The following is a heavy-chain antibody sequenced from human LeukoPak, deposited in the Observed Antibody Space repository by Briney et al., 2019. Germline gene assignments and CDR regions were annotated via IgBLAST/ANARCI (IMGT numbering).Heavy chain of an antibody. J-gene: IGHJ4*02. CDR1: GASLTTHY. V-gene: IGHV4-59*08. Sequence: PSETLSLTCTVSGASLTTHYWAWIRQPPGKGLEWIGFVSKTGNTNYNASLKSRVNISVGTSKNTLSLKLSSLTAADTAMYFCARRGAPSKFYYFDSWGQGTLVTVSS. CDR2: VSKTGNT. D-gene: IGHD1-26*01. CDR3: ARRGAPSKFYYFDS.